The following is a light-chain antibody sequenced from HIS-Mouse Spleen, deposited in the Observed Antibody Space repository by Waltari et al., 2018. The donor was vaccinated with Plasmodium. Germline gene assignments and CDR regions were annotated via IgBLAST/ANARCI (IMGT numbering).Light chain of an antibody. CDR3: QQYGSSGT. CDR1: QSVSSSY. Sequence: LTQSPGTLSLSPGERATLSCRASQSVSSSYLAWYQQKPGQAPRLLIYGASSRATGIPDRFSGSGSGTDFTLTISRLEPEDFAVYYCQQYGSSGTFGQGTKVEIK. CDR2: GAS. V-gene: IGKV3-20*01. J-gene: IGKJ1*01.